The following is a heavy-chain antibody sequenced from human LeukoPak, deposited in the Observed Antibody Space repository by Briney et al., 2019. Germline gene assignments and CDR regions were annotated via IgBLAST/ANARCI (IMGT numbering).Heavy chain of an antibody. D-gene: IGHD2-21*01. CDR3: AKDRGSKVVVIAILGGWFDP. V-gene: IGHV3-30*02. CDR2: IRYDGSNK. J-gene: IGHJ5*02. CDR1: GFTFSSYG. Sequence: QSGGSLRLSCAASGFTFSSYGMHWVRQAPGKGLEWVAFIRYDGSNKYYADSVKGRFTISRDNSKNTLYLQMNSLRAEDTAVYYCAKDRGSKVVVIAILGGWFDPWGQGTLVTVSS.